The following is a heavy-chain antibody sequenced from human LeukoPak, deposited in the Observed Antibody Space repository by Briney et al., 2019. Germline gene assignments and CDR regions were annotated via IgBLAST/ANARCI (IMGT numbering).Heavy chain of an antibody. V-gene: IGHV1-2*02. Sequence: ASVKVSCKASGYTFTGYYMHWVRQAPGQGLGWMGWINPNSGGTYYAQKFQGRVTMTRDTSISTAYMELSRLRSDDTAVYYCARVVVPAAIDFDYWGQGTLVTVSS. J-gene: IGHJ4*02. D-gene: IGHD2-2*01. CDR2: INPNSGGT. CDR3: ARVVVPAAIDFDY. CDR1: GYTFTGYY.